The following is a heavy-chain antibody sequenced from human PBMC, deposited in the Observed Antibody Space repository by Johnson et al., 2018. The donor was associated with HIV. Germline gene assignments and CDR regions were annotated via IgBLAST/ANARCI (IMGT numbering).Heavy chain of an antibody. V-gene: IGHV3-7*05. J-gene: IGHJ3*02. CDR3: ARKAFYYDSSGYSTGAFDI. CDR1: GFTFSSYW. CDR2: IKQDGSEK. D-gene: IGHD3-22*01. Sequence: VQLVESGGGLVQPGGSLRLSCAASGFTFSSYWMSWVRQAPGKGLEWVANIKQDGSEKYYVDSVKGRFTISRDNAKNSLFLQMNSLTAEDTAVYYCARKAFYYDSSGYSTGAFDIWGQGTMVTVSS.